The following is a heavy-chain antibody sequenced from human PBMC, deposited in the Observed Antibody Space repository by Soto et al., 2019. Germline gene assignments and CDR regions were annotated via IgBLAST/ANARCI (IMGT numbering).Heavy chain of an antibody. V-gene: IGHV4-34*01. CDR3: ARFRGVRGVRPYYFDY. J-gene: IGHJ4*02. CDR1: GGSFIGYY. Sequence: PSETLSLTCAVYGGSFIGYYWSWIRQPPGKGLEWIGEINHSGSTNYNPSLKSRVTISVDTSKNQFSLKLSSVTAADTAVCYCARFRGVRGVRPYYFDYWGQGTLVTVSS. CDR2: INHSGST. D-gene: IGHD3-10*01.